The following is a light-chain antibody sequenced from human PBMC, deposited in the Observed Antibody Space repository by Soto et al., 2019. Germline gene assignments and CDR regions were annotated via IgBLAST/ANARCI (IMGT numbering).Light chain of an antibody. J-gene: IGKJ4*01. CDR1: ENINTY. V-gene: IGKV3-15*01. CDR2: GAS. CDR3: QQHNNWPLT. Sequence: IVLTQSPATLSVSPGETATLSCRASENINTYLAWYQQKPGQAPRLLVYGASTRATGIPARFSGSGSGTQFTLTISSLQSEDFAVYYCQQHNNWPLTFGGGTKVEIK.